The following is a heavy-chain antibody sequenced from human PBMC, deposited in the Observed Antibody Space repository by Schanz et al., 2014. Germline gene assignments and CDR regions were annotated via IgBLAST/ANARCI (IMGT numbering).Heavy chain of an antibody. CDR2: MNPNSGNP. CDR1: GYTFTSYD. CDR3: ARGGSMVQEINFAY. V-gene: IGHV1-8*01. Sequence: QVQLIQSGAEVKKPGASVKVSCTASGYTFTSYDINWVRQAPGQGLEWLGWMNPNSGNPGFAQKFQGRVTMTRDTSTSTVYMELSSLRSEDTAVYYCARGGSMVQEINFAYWGQGSLVTVSS. J-gene: IGHJ4*02. D-gene: IGHD3-10*01.